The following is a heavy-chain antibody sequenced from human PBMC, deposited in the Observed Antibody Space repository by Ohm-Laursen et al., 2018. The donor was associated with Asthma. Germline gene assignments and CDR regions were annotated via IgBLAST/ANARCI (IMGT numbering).Heavy chain of an antibody. D-gene: IGHD3-10*01. V-gene: IGHV3-53*01. CDR1: GFTFSDHF. J-gene: IGHJ3*01. CDR2: IYPGGAT. Sequence: SLRLSCAASGFTFSDHFMNWIRQGPEKGLEWVSDIYPGGATFYADSVKGRFTISRDDSKNTLNLQMSSLRGDDTAVYYCARGQGSGDISGSDPFDLWGQGTTVIVSS. CDR3: ARGQGSGDISGSDPFDL.